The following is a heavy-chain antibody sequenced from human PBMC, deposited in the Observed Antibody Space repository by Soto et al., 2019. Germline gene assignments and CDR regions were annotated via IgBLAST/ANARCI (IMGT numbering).Heavy chain of an antibody. V-gene: IGHV1-69*13. D-gene: IGHD2-8*01. Sequence: AVKVSCKASGGTFSSYAISWVRQAPGQGLEWMGGIIPIFGTANYAQKFQGRVTITADESTSTAYMELSSLRSEDTAVYYCARGKSVYAYNYYYYGMDVWGQGTTVTVSS. J-gene: IGHJ6*02. CDR3: ARGKSVYAYNYYYYGMDV. CDR2: IIPIFGTA. CDR1: GGTFSSYA.